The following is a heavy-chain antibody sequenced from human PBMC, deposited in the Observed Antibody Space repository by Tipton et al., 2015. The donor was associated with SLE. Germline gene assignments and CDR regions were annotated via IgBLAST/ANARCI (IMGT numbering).Heavy chain of an antibody. CDR3: ARVYGDYYAQSMDV. CDR2: ISSISRYM. CDR1: GFTFSSYS. D-gene: IGHD4-17*01. Sequence: SLRLSCTASGFTFSSYSLNWVRQAPGKGLEWVSSISSISRYMYYADSVKGRFTISRDNAKNLLSLQMNSLRAEDTAIYYCARVYGDYYAQSMDVWGKGTTVTVSS. V-gene: IGHV3-21*01. J-gene: IGHJ6*03.